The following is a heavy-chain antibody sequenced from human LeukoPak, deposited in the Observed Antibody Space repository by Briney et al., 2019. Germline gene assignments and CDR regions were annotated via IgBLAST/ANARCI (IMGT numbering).Heavy chain of an antibody. CDR1: GGTFSSYA. J-gene: IGHJ4*02. V-gene: IGHV1-69*13. Sequence: GASVKVSCKASGGTFSSYAISWVRQAPGQGLEWMGGIIPIFGTANYAQKFQGRVTITADESTSTGYMELSSLRSEDTAVYYCASKRGYSYGFDYWGQGTLVTVSS. D-gene: IGHD5-18*01. CDR3: ASKRGYSYGFDY. CDR2: IIPIFGTA.